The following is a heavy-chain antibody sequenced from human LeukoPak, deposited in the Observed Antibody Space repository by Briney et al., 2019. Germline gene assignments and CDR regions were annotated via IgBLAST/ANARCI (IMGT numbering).Heavy chain of an antibody. CDR1: GFSFSSYE. J-gene: IGHJ6*04. V-gene: IGHV3-48*03. CDR3: AELGITMIGGV. D-gene: IGHD3-10*02. Sequence: GALRLSCAASGFSFSSYEMNWVRQAPGKGLEWVSYISSSGSTIYYADSVKGRFTISRDNAKNSLYLQMNSLRAEDTAVYYCAELGITMIGGVWGKGTTVTISS. CDR2: ISSSGSTI.